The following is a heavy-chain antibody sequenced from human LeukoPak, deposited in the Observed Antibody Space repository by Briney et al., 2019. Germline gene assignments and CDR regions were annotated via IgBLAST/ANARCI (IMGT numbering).Heavy chain of an antibody. V-gene: IGHV1-58*02. J-gene: IGHJ3*02. CDR3: AAASEIVVATADAFDI. CDR1: GFTFTSSA. Sequence: ASVKVSCKASGFTFTSSAMQWVRQARGQRLEWIGWIVVGSGNTNYAQKFQERVTITRDMSTSTAYMELSSLRSEDTAVYYCAAASEIVVATADAFDIWGQGTMVTVSS. CDR2: IVVGSGNT. D-gene: IGHD2-21*02.